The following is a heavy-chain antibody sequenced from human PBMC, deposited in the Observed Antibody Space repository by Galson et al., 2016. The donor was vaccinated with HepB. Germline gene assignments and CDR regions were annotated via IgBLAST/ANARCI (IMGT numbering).Heavy chain of an antibody. CDR1: GFTFRSYW. CDR3: ARRLDTQRRIAGWGWGMDV. CDR2: INQDGREK. D-gene: IGHD6-19*01. Sequence: SLRLSCAASGFTFRSYWMSWVRQAPGKGLEWVANINQDGREKYSVDSVKGRFTISRDNGKNSLYLQMTSLRVEEAGVYSCARRLDTQRRIAGWGWGMDVWGQGTTVTVS. V-gene: IGHV3-7*01. J-gene: IGHJ6*02.